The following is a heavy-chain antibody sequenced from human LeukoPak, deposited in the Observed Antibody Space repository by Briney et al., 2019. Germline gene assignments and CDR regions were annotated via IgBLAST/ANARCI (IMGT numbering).Heavy chain of an antibody. Sequence: PSETLSLTCTVSGGSISSSSYYWGWIRQPPGKGLEWIGSIYYSGSTYYNPSLKSRVTISVDTSKNQFSLKLSSVTAADTAVYYCVRDGQNCGGDCYADYWGQGTLVTVSS. CDR3: VRDGQNCGGDCYADY. CDR2: IYYSGST. D-gene: IGHD2-21*02. CDR1: GGSISSSSYY. V-gene: IGHV4-39*07. J-gene: IGHJ4*02.